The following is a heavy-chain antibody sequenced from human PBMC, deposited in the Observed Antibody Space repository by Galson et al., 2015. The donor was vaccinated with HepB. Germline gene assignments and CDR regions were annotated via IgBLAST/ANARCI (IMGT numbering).Heavy chain of an antibody. CDR2: IYYSGSP. CDR3: ARLVNSGNYRGSFDC. D-gene: IGHD3-10*01. Sequence: LRLSCAASGFTFSSYGMHWVRQAPGKGLEWIGSIYYSGSPHYNPSLKSRVTISVDTSKKQFFLKLSTVTAADTALYYCARLVNSGNYRGSFDCWGQGTLVTVSS. CDR1: GFTFSSYG. J-gene: IGHJ4*02. V-gene: IGHV4-39*01.